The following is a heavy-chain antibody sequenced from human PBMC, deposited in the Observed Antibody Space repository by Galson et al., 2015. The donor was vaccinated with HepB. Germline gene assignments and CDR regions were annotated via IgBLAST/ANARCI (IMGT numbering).Heavy chain of an antibody. CDR2: ISSSSTI. CDR3: ASWGGELSFLLITGGYYGMDV. D-gene: IGHD3-16*02. V-gene: IGHV3-48*01. J-gene: IGHJ6*02. CDR1: GFTFSSYS. Sequence: SLRLSCAASGFTFSSYSMNWVRQAPGKGLEWVSYISSSSTIYYADSVKGRFTISRDNAKNSLYLQMNSLRAEDTAVYYCASWGGELSFLLITGGYYGMDVWGQGTTVTVSS.